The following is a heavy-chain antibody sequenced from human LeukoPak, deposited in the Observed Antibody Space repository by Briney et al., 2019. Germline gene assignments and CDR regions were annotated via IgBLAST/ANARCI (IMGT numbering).Heavy chain of an antibody. CDR1: GFTFSSYA. V-gene: IGHV3-30*01. Sequence: GGSLRLSCAASGFTFSSYAMHWVRQAPGKGLEWVAVISYDGSNKYYADSVKGRFTFSRDNSKNTLYLQMNSLRAEDTAVYYCARDPSVTAAPLYYFDYWGQGTLVTVSS. CDR2: ISYDGSNK. D-gene: IGHD2-2*01. J-gene: IGHJ4*02. CDR3: ARDPSVTAAPLYYFDY.